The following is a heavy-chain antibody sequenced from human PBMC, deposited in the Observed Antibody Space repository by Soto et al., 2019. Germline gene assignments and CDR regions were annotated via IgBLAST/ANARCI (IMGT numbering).Heavy chain of an antibody. CDR2: IYNRGNT. CDR3: AGGLSGDKVDQ. CDR1: CVSISDDNYY. V-gene: IGHV4-30-4*01. Sequence: PSETLSLTCTVSCVSISDDNYYWSWIRQPPGKDLEWIGHIYNRGNTYNNPSLRSRLTLSLDTSKSQFSLNLNSVTAADTAVYYCAGGLSGDKVDQWGQGTLVTVSS. J-gene: IGHJ4*02. D-gene: IGHD2-21*01.